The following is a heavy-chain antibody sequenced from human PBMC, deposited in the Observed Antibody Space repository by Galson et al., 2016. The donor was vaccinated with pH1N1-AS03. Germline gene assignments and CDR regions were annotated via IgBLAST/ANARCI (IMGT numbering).Heavy chain of an antibody. CDR3: ARHREYQVLSSTMDV. CDR1: GYSFTGYW. CDR2: IYPSDSDT. J-gene: IGHJ6*02. V-gene: IGHV5-51*01. Sequence: QSGAEVKKTGESLKISCKGSGYSFTGYWIGWVRQKPGKGLEWMGIIYPSDSDTRYNPSFQGHVTISVDESIGTAYLQWSSLKASDTAIYYCARHREYQVLSSTMDVWGQGTTVTVSS. D-gene: IGHD2-2*01.